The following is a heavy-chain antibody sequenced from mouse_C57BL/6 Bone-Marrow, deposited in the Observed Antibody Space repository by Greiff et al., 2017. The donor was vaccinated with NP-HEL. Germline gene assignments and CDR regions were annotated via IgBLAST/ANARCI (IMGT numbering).Heavy chain of an antibody. J-gene: IGHJ4*01. CDR2: IHPNSGST. CDR1: GYTFTSYW. D-gene: IGHD4-1*01. Sequence: QVQLQQSGAELVKPGASVKLSCKASGYTFTSYWMHWVKQRPGQGLEWIGMIHPNSGSTNYNEKFKSKATLTVDKSSSTAYMQLSSLTSEDSAVYYCARLGSCWDEAMDYWGQGTSVTVSS. V-gene: IGHV1-64*01. CDR3: ARLGSCWDEAMDY.